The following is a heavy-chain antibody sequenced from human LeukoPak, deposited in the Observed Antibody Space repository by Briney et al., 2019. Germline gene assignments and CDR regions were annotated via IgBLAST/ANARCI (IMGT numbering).Heavy chain of an antibody. Sequence: GGSLRLSCAASGFTFSSYAMSWVRQAPGKGLEWGSSISGSGGSTYYADSVKGRFTISRDNSKNRLYLQMNSLRSEDTAVYYCAKDMDGSSWSCGAVAGFYYSYYMDVWGKGTTVTVSS. J-gene: IGHJ6*03. D-gene: IGHD6-19*01. CDR3: AKDMDGSSWSCGAVAGFYYSYYMDV. CDR2: ISGSGGST. CDR1: GFTFSSYA. V-gene: IGHV3-23*01.